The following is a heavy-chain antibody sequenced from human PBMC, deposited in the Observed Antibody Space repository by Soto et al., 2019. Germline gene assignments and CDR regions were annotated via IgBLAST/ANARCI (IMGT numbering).Heavy chain of an antibody. CDR2: IFHSGTT. D-gene: IGHD3-16*01. J-gene: IGHJ5*02. V-gene: IGHV4-31*03. Sequence: QVRLQESGPGLVKPSKTLSLTCSVSGGSISSPGYYWTWIRQQPGKSLEWIGHIFHSGTTSYNPSRQSRVTISSETSENQFSLNLTSVTAADTAVYFCATGRWGAYGSPAGWFAPWGRGTLVSVSS. CDR1: GGSISSPGYY. CDR3: ATGRWGAYGSPAGWFAP.